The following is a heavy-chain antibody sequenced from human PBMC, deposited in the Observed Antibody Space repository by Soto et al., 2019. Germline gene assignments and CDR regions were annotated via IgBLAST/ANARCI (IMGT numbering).Heavy chain of an antibody. V-gene: IGHV4-31*03. CDR1: GGSITSDGFY. CDR3: ASGPLHI. J-gene: IGHJ3*02. Sequence: QVQLQESGPGLLKPSQTLSLTCTVSGGSITSDGFYWTWIRQRPGKGLVWFAYLYYTGSTFYTPSLKSRLTISLDKSANQFSLKMASVTAADTAIYFGASGPLHIWGQGTMVVVSS. CDR2: LYYTGST.